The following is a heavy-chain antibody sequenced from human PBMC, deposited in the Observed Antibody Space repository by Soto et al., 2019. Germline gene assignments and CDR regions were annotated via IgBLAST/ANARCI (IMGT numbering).Heavy chain of an antibody. CDR1: VGSISSGGYY. J-gene: IGHJ6*03. CDR2: IYYSGST. V-gene: IGHV4-31*03. Sequence: PSETLSLTCTVSVGSISSGGYYWSWIRQHPGKGLEWIGYIYYSGSTYYNPSLKSRVTISVDTSKNQFSLKLSSVTAADTAVYYCARTDPYYYYMDVWGKGTTVTVSS. CDR3: ARTDPYYYYMDV.